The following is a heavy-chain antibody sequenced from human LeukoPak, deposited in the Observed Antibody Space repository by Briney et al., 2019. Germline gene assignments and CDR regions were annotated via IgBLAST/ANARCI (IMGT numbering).Heavy chain of an antibody. CDR2: MSPSSGSR. D-gene: IGHD6-19*01. CDR3: ARGGAVSGYYYYYGMDV. Sequence: ASVKVSCNASGYTFNSYHINRVRQATGQGLEGIGWMSPSSGSRGYAQTFQGRVTMTRNTSISKAYMELSSLRSEATAVYYCARGGAVSGYYYYYGMDVWGQGTTVTVSS. V-gene: IGHV1-8*01. CDR1: GYTFNSYH. J-gene: IGHJ6*02.